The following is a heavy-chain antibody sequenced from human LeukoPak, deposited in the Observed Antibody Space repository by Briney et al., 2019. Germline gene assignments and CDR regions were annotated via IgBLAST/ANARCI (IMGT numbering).Heavy chain of an antibody. CDR3: ARRYCSSSSCTLDY. V-gene: IGHV3-48*03. Sequence: GRSLRLSWAASGFTFSTYEMNWVRQAPGKWLEWVSYISIRDSTIYYAGSVKGRFTISRDNAKNSLYLQMNSLRAEDTAVYYCARRYCSSSSCTLDYWGQGTLVTVSS. CDR2: ISIRDSTI. D-gene: IGHD2-2*01. J-gene: IGHJ4*02. CDR1: GFTFSTYE.